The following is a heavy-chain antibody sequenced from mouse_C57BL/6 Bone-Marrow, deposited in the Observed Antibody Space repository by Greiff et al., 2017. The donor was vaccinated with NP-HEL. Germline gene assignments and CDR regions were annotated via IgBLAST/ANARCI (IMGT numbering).Heavy chain of an antibody. J-gene: IGHJ3*01. V-gene: IGHV5-4*03. CDR1: GFTFSSYA. CDR3: ARGGNLPWFAY. Sequence: EVKLMESGGGLVKPGGSLKLSCAASGFTFSSYAMSWVRQTPEKRLEWVATISDGGSYSYYPDNVKGRFTISRDNAKNNLYLQMSHLKSEDTAMYYCARGGNLPWFAYWGQGTLVTVSA. D-gene: IGHD2-1*01. CDR2: ISDGGSYS.